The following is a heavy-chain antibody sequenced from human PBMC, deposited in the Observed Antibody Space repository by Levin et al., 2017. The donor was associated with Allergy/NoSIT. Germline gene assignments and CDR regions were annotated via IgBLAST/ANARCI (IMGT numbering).Heavy chain of an antibody. Sequence: GASVKVSCKGSGYSFTNYWITWVRQMPGKGLEWMGRIDPADSYTKYSSSFQGHVSMSVDKSTSTAYLQWSSLRASDTAIYYCSRGRYCVTTTCYGAFDLWGQGTMVTVSS. CDR1: GYSFTNYW. CDR3: SRGRYCVTTTCYGAFDL. CDR2: IDPADSYT. D-gene: IGHD2-2*01. J-gene: IGHJ3*01. V-gene: IGHV5-10-1*01.